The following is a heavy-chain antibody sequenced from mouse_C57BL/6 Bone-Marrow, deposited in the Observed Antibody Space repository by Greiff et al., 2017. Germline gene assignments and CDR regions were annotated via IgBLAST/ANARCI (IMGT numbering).Heavy chain of an antibody. Sequence: QVQLQQPGAELVKPGASVKLSCKASGYTFTSYWMHWVKQRPGRGLEWIGRIDPNSGGTKYNEKFKSKATLTVDKPSSTAYIQLSSLKSEDAAVYYCARGYGNYGGDYWGQGTSVTVSS. CDR1: GYTFTSYW. CDR3: ARGYGNYGGDY. V-gene: IGHV1-72*01. CDR2: IDPNSGGT. D-gene: IGHD2-10*02. J-gene: IGHJ4*01.